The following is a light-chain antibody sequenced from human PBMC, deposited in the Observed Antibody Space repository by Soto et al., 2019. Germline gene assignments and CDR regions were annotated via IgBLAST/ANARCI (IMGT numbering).Light chain of an antibody. J-gene: IGLJ3*02. V-gene: IGLV2-14*01. CDR3: SSYTTTTRL. CDR2: EVS. CDR1: SSDIGSNNY. Sequence: QSALTQPASVSGSPGQSITISCTGTSSDIGSNNYVSWFQQRPGKAPTLIIYEVSNRPSGVSTHFSGSKSGNTASLASSGLLPEEEAEYYCSSYTTTTRLFGGGTKLTVL.